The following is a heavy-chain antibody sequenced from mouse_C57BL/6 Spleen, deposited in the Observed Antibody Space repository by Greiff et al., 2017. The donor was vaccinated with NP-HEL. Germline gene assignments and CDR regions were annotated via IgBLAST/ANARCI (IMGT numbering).Heavy chain of an antibody. CDR3: ARRDYDAMDY. CDR2: ISNGGGST. Sequence: EVQLQESGGGLVQPGGSLKLSCAASGFTFSDYYMYWVRQTPEKRLEWVAYISNGGGSTYYPDTVKGRFTISRDNAKNTLYLQMSRLKSEDTAMYYCARRDYDAMDYWGQGTSVTVSS. CDR1: GFTFSDYY. V-gene: IGHV5-12*01. J-gene: IGHJ4*01.